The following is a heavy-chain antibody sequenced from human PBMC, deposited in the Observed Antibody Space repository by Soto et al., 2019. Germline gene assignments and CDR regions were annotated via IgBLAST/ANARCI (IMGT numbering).Heavy chain of an antibody. V-gene: IGHV3-23*01. CDR2: ISGSGGST. D-gene: IGHD1-26*01. J-gene: IGHJ2*01. CDR1: GFTFSSYA. Sequence: EVQLLESGGGLVQPGGSLRLSCAASGFTFSSYAMNWVRQAPGKGLEWVSVISGSGGSTYYADAVKGRFTIYRDNSKNPLFLPMNNLKTEDKALYLCAKPTVGWYFDPWGRGTLVTVSS. CDR3: AKPTVGWYFDP.